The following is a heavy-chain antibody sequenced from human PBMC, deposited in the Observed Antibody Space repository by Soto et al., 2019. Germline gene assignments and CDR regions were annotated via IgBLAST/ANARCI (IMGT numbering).Heavy chain of an antibody. V-gene: IGHV3-74*01. J-gene: IGHJ6*02. CDR3: ARDLSAGPGYYYGMDV. CDR1: GFTFSSYW. CDR2: INSDGSST. D-gene: IGHD3-3*02. Sequence: GGSLRLSCAASGFTFSSYWMHWVRKAPGKGLVWVSRINSDGSSTSYADSVKGRFTISRDNAKNTLYLQMNSLRAEDTAVYYCARDLSAGPGYYYGMDVWGQGTTVTVSS.